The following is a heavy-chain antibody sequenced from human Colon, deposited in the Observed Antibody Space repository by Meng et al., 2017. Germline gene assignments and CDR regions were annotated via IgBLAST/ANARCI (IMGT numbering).Heavy chain of an antibody. D-gene: IGHD3-22*01. CDR3: ASSSGYYRGDFDY. V-gene: IGHV3-21*01. CDR1: GFTFSSYS. Sequence: GVSLRLSCAASGFTFSSYSMNWVRQAPGKGLEWVSSISSSSSYIYYADSVKGRFTISRDNAKNSLYLQMNSLRAEDTAVYYCASSSGYYRGDFDYWGQGTLVTVSS. J-gene: IGHJ4*02. CDR2: ISSSSSYI.